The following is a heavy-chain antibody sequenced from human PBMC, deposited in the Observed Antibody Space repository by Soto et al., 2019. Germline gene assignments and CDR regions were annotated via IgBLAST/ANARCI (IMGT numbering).Heavy chain of an antibody. CDR2: IVSSSSRI. J-gene: IGHJ4*02. Sequence: PGGSLRLSCAASGVTFSSFSFNWVRQAPGKGLEWISIIVSSSSRIYYTDSVKGRFTISRDNSKDTLYLQMNSLRIEDTAVYFCAKVQYISSSEDYWGQGALVTVSS. CDR3: AKVQYISSSEDY. CDR1: GVTFSSFS. D-gene: IGHD6-6*01. V-gene: IGHV3-21*04.